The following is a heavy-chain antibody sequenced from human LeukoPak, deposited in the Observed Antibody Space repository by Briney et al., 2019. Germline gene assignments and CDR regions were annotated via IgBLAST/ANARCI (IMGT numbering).Heavy chain of an antibody. J-gene: IGHJ4*02. CDR3: ARVSTDSSGYAAFDY. Sequence: GGSLRLSCAASGFTFSSYSMNWVRQAPGKGLEWLSSISSSSSYIYYADSVKGRFTISRDNAKNSLYLQMNSLRAEDTAVYYCARVSTDSSGYAAFDYWGQGTLVTVSS. CDR2: ISSSSSYI. D-gene: IGHD3-22*01. V-gene: IGHV3-21*01. CDR1: GFTFSSYS.